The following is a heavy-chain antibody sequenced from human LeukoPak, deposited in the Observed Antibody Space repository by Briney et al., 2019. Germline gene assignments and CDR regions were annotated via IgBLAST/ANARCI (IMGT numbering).Heavy chain of an antibody. CDR1: GDSISTYY. J-gene: IGHJ6*02. D-gene: IGHD2-15*01. CDR2: IHYSGNT. V-gene: IGHV4-59*01. Sequence: PSETLSLTCTVSGDSISTYYWSWIRQPPGKGLEWIGYIHYSGNTNYHPSLKGRVTISIDTSKNQFSLKLTSVTAADTAVYYCARVHSGGPYYYGMDVWGQGTTVTVS. CDR3: ARVHSGGPYYYGMDV.